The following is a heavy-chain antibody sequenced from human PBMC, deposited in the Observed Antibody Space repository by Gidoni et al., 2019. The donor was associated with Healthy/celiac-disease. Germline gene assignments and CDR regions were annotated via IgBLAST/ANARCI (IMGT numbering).Heavy chain of an antibody. V-gene: IGHV3-15*01. CDR3: TTRGEYCSSTSCYSDP. Sequence: GFTFSNAWLSWVRQAPGKGLALVGRIKSKTDGGTTDYAAPVKGRFTISRDDSKNTLYLQMTSLKTEDTAVYYCTTRGEYCSSTSCYSDPWGQGTLVTVSS. CDR2: IKSKTDGGTT. J-gene: IGHJ5*02. CDR1: GFTFSNAW. D-gene: IGHD2-2*01.